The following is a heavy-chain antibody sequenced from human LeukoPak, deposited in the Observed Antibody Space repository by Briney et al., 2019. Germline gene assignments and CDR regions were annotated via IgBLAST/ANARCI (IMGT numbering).Heavy chain of an antibody. J-gene: IGHJ6*04. CDR2: INHSGST. V-gene: IGHV4-34*01. Sequence: SETLSLTCAVYGGSFSGYYWSWIRQPPGKGLEWIGEINHSGSTNYNPSLKSRVTISVDTSKNQFSLKLSSVTAADTAVYYCAGRRVRAAISVGMDVWGKGTTVTVSS. CDR1: GGSFSGYY. CDR3: AGRRVRAAISVGMDV. D-gene: IGHD2-2*01.